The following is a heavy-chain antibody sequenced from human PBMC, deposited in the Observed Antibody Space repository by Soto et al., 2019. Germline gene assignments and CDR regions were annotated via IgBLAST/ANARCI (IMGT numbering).Heavy chain of an antibody. CDR1: GGSIRSYY. J-gene: IGHJ5*02. Sequence: SETLSLTCTVSGGSIRSYYWSWIRQPSGKGLEWIGYIYYSGSTNYNPSLKSRVTISVDTSKNQFSLKLSSVTAADTAVYYCARVEEFWFDPWGQGTLVTVSS. V-gene: IGHV4-59*01. D-gene: IGHD3-10*01. CDR2: IYYSGST. CDR3: ARVEEFWFDP.